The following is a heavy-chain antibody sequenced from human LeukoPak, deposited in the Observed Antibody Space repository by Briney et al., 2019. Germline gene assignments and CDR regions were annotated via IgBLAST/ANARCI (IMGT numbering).Heavy chain of an antibody. CDR3: ARAPDYYDSSGYWYYFDY. Sequence: GASVKVSCKASGGTFSSYAISWVRQAPGQGLEWMGRIIPIFGIANYAQKFQGRVTITADKSTSTAYMELSSLRSEDTAVYYCARAPDYYDSSGYWYYFDYWGQGTLVTVSS. V-gene: IGHV1-69*04. CDR2: IIPIFGIA. D-gene: IGHD3-22*01. CDR1: GGTFSSYA. J-gene: IGHJ4*02.